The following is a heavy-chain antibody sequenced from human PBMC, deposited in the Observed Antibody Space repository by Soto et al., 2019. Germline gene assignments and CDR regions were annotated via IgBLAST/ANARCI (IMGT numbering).Heavy chain of an antibody. D-gene: IGHD3-3*01. J-gene: IGHJ6*02. V-gene: IGHV3-48*02. CDR3: ARGGWNYDCIDV. CDR2: VSNSGSMI. CDR1: GFAFSGYG. Sequence: PGGSLRLSCEAFGFAFSGYGMNWVRQAPGKGLEWISCVSNSGSMIHYSASVKSRFTISRDNAMNSLYLQMNSPSDEDTAVYYCARGGWNYDCIDVWGQGTTVTVSS.